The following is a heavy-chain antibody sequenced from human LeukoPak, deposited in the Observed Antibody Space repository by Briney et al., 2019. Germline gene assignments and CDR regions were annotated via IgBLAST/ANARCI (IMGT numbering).Heavy chain of an antibody. J-gene: IGHJ3*02. CDR1: GYTFRTYW. CDR2: IYPDDSST. Sequence: GESLKISCKGSGYTFRTYWIGWVRQMPGKGLEWMGIIYPDDSSTRYNPSFQGQLTFSADKSINTAYLLWSSLEAADTAMYYCARHFTGGDGFDIWGQGTKVIVSS. D-gene: IGHD1-26*01. CDR3: ARHFTGGDGFDI. V-gene: IGHV5-51*01.